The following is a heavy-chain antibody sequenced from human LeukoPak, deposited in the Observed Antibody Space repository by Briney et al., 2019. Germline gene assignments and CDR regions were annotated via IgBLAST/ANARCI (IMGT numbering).Heavy chain of an antibody. CDR2: IIPIFGTA. CDR1: GGTFSSYA. J-gene: IGHJ5*02. D-gene: IGHD4-11*01. V-gene: IGHV1-69*05. Sequence: GASVRVSCKASGGTFSSYAISWVRQAPGQGLEWMGRIIPIFGTANYAQKFQGRVTITTDESTSTAYMGLSSLRSEDTAVYYCARENYRRGNWFDPWGQGTLVTVSS. CDR3: ARENYRRGNWFDP.